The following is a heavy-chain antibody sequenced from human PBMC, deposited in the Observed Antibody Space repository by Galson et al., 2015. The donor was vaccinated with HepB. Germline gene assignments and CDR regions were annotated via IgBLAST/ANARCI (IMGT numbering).Heavy chain of an antibody. J-gene: IGHJ3*02. CDR2: IYPGDSDT. D-gene: IGHD5-24*01. Sequence: QSGAEVKKPGESLKISCKGSGYSFTSYWIGWVRQMPGKGLEWMGIIYPGDSDTRYSPSFQGQVTISADKSISTAYLQWSSLKASDTAMYYCARRKMATIKSIPDAFDIWGQGTMVTVSS. CDR3: ARRKMATIKSIPDAFDI. V-gene: IGHV5-51*01. CDR1: GYSFTSYW.